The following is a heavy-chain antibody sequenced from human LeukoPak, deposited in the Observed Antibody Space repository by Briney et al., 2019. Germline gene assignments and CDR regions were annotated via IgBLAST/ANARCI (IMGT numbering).Heavy chain of an antibody. D-gene: IGHD4-17*01. J-gene: IGHJ4*02. CDR2: ISGSGGST. Sequence: PGRSLRLSCAASGFTFSNYAMHWVRQAPGKGLEWVSAISGSGGSTYYADSVKGRFTISRDNSKNTLYLQMNSLRAEDTAVYYRAKDHSTVMIFDYWGQGTLVTVST. CDR3: AKDHSTVMIFDY. CDR1: GFTFSNYA. V-gene: IGHV3-23*01.